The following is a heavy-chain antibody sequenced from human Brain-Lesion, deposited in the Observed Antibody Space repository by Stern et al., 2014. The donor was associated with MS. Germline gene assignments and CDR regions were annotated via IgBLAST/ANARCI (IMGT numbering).Heavy chain of an antibody. CDR2: ISYDGSDK. Sequence: QVQLVQSGGGVVQPGRSLRLSCAASGFTFTNYGMHWVRQAPGKGLEWVAVISYDGSDKYYADSVKGRFTISRDNSKNTLYLLMNSLRGEDTAMYYCANSLGTYSRCGGDCYSRADYWGQGTLVTVFS. V-gene: IGHV3-30*18. CDR3: ANSLGTYSRCGGDCYSRADY. J-gene: IGHJ4*02. CDR1: GFTFTNYG. D-gene: IGHD2-21*02.